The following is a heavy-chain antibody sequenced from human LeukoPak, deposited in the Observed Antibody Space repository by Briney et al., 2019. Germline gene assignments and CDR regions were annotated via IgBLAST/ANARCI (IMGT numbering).Heavy chain of an antibody. CDR3: ARRSSGYYHDY. CDR2: IIHILGIA. Sequence: ASVTVSCKSSRCTFITYAISSMRQAAGQGLAWMGRIIHILGIANYAQKFQGRVTITADKSTSTAYMELSSLRSEDTAVYYCARRSSGYYHDYWGQGTLVTVSS. V-gene: IGHV1-69*04. J-gene: IGHJ4*02. CDR1: RCTFITYA. D-gene: IGHD3-22*01.